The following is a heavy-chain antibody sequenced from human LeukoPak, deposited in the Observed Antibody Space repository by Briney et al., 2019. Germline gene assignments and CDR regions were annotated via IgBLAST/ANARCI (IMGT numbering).Heavy chain of an antibody. CDR3: PREAPGYCSGGSCYSQPFFDY. D-gene: IGHD2-15*01. CDR2: IIPIFGTA. V-gene: IGHV1-69*13. CDR1: GGTFSSYA. Sequence: GASVKGSCTASGGTFSSYAISWVREAPGQGLEWMGGIIPIFGTANDAQKFQGRVTVTADESTRTAYMELSSLRSEDTAVYYCPREAPGYCSGGSCYSQPFFDYWGQGTLVTVSS. J-gene: IGHJ4*02.